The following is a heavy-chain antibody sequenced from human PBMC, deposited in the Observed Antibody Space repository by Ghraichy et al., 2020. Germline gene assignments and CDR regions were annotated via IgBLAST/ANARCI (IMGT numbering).Heavy chain of an antibody. CDR1: GYTFINYY. J-gene: IGHJ6*02. CDR2: INPSTGST. CDR3: ARAKGSGMGSYGMDV. V-gene: IGHV1-46*01. D-gene: IGHD3-10*01. Sequence: ASVKVSCKASGYTFINYYIHWVRQAPGQGLEWMGVINPSTGSTTYAQKFQGRVSMTRDTSTDRVYMDLSSLRSEDTAVFYCARAKGSGMGSYGMDVWGQGTTVTVSS.